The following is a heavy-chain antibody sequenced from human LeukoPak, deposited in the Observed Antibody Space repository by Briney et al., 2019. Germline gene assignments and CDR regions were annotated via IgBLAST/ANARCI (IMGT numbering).Heavy chain of an antibody. CDR3: AKAGGGSRNYYYYMDV. Sequence: TGGSLRLSCAASGFTFSSYGMHWVRQAPGKGLEWVAVISYDGSNKYYADSVKGRFTISRDNSKNTLYLQMNSLRPEDTAVYYCAKAGGGSRNYYYYMDVWGKGTTVTISS. CDR1: GFTFSSYG. J-gene: IGHJ6*03. V-gene: IGHV3-30*18. CDR2: ISYDGSNK. D-gene: IGHD5-12*01.